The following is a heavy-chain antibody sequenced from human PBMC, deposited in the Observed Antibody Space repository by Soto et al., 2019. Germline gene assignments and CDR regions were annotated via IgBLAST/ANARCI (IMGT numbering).Heavy chain of an antibody. D-gene: IGHD3-10*01. CDR2: LYSGGSA. J-gene: IGHJ5*02. V-gene: IGHV3-53*01. Sequence: EVQLIESGGGLTQPGGSLRLSCAASGLTVSTKYMNWIRQAPGKGLEWVAALYSGGSAYYADSVKGRFTISRDSSKNTLYLQVNSLRVDDTAVYYCASSVFYSGFLDPWGQGALVTVSS. CDR1: GLTVSTKY. CDR3: ASSVFYSGFLDP.